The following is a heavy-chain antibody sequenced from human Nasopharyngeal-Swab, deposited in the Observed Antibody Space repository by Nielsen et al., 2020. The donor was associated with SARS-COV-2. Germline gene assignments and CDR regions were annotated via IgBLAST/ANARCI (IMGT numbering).Heavy chain of an antibody. V-gene: IGHV3-30-3*01. CDR3: ARAFGGGYYYGMDV. Sequence: GGSLRLSCAAPGFTLSSYAMHWVRQAPGKGLEWVAVISYDGSNKYYADSVKGRFTISRDNSKNTLYLQMNSLRAEDTAVYYCARAFGGGYYYGMDVWGQGTTVTVSS. CDR1: GFTLSSYA. CDR2: ISYDGSNK. D-gene: IGHD3-10*01. J-gene: IGHJ6*02.